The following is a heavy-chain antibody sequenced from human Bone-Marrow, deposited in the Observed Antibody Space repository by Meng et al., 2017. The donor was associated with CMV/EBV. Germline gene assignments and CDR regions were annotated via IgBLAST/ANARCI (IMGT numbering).Heavy chain of an antibody. CDR1: GFTFDDYA. J-gene: IGHJ6*02. CDR2: ISWNSGSI. V-gene: IGHV3-9*01. D-gene: IGHD2-2*01. Sequence: SLKISCAASGFTFDDYAMHWVRQAPGKGLEWVSGISWNSGSIGYADSVKGRFTISRDNAKNSLYLQMNSLRAEDTAVYYCARADCSSTSCYQGYYYGMDVWGQGTTVTVSS. CDR3: ARADCSSTSCYQGYYYGMDV.